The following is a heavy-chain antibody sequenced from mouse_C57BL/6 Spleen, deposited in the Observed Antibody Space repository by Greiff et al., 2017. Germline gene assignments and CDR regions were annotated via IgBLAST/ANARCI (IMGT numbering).Heavy chain of an antibody. D-gene: IGHD3-2*02. CDR3: TKRDSSGYVAWFAY. V-gene: IGHV14-4*01. CDR2: IDPENGDP. CDR1: GFNIKDDY. Sequence: EVQLQQSGAELVRPGASVKLSCTASGFNIKDDYMHWVKQRPEQGLEWIGWIDPENGDPEYASKFQGKATRTADTSSNTAYLQLSSLTSEDTAVYYCTKRDSSGYVAWFAYWGQGTLVTVSA. J-gene: IGHJ3*01.